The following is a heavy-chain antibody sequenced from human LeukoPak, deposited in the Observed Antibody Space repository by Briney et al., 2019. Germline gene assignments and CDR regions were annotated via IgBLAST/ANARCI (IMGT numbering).Heavy chain of an antibody. CDR1: GFTFSIYA. Sequence: GGSLRLSCAASGFTFSIYAMSWVRQAPGKGLEWVSAISGSGGSTYYADSVKGRFTISRDNSKNTLYLQMNSLRAEDTAVYYCAKRKYYDSSGLDCAFDIWGQGTMVTVSS. CDR2: ISGSGGST. D-gene: IGHD3-22*01. CDR3: AKRKYYDSSGLDCAFDI. V-gene: IGHV3-23*01. J-gene: IGHJ3*02.